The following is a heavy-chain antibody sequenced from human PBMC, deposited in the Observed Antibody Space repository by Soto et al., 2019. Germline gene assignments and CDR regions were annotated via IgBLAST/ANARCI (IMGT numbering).Heavy chain of an antibody. J-gene: IGHJ3*02. V-gene: IGHV3-7*01. CDR3: ARADYDFWSGHLVNAFDI. CDR2: IKQDGSEK. Sequence: PGGSLRLSCAASGFTFSSYWMSWVRQAPGKGLEWVANIKQDGSEKYYVDSVKGRFTISRDNAKNSLYLQMNSLRAEDTAVYYCARADYDFWSGHLVNAFDIWGQGTMVTVSS. CDR1: GFTFSSYW. D-gene: IGHD3-3*01.